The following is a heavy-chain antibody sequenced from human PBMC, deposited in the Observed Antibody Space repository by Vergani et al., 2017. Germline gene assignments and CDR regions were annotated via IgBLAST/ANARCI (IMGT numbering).Heavy chain of an antibody. D-gene: IGHD3-16*01. J-gene: IGHJ3*02. CDR1: GYTFTGYY. V-gene: IGHV1-2*02. CDR3: ASPRAGFTFRSAFDI. CDR2: INPNSGGT. Sequence: QVQLVQSGAEVKKPGASVKVSCKASGYTFTGYYMHWVRQAPGQGLEWMGWINPNSGGTNYAQKFQGRVTMTRDTSISTAYMELSSLRSEDTAVYYCASPRAGFTFRSAFDIWGQGTMVTVSS.